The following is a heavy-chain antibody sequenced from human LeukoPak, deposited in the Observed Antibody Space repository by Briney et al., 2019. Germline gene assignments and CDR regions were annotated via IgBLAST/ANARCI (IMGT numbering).Heavy chain of an antibody. J-gene: IGHJ4*02. CDR2: ISSSGSTI. D-gene: IGHD3-9*01. CDR1: ALTFSSFE. CDR3: ARGLGHDY. V-gene: IGHV3-48*03. Sequence: TGGSLRLSCAAYALTFSSFEMNWVRQAPGRWLEWASYISSSGSTIYYADSVKGRFTIARNNAKNSLYLQMNSLRAEDTDLYYCARGLGHDYWGQGTLVTVSS.